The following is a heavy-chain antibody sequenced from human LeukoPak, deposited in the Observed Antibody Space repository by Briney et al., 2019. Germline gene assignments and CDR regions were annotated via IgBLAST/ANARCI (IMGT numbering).Heavy chain of an antibody. D-gene: IGHD3-22*01. CDR2: IIPILGIA. J-gene: IGHJ3*01. CDR3: AGRNYYDSSGYV. Sequence: GASVKVSCKASGYTFTSYGISWVRQAPGQGLEWMGRIIPILGIANYAQKFQGRVTITADKSTSTAYMELSSLRSEDTAVYYCAGRNYYDSSGYVWGQGTMVTVSS. CDR1: GYTFTSYG. V-gene: IGHV1-69*04.